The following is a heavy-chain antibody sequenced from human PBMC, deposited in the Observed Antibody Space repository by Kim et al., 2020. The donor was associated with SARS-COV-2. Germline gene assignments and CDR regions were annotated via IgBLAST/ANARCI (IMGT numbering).Heavy chain of an antibody. CDR1: GGSISSSNW. V-gene: IGHV4-4*02. Sequence: SETLSLTCAVSGGSISSSNWWSWVRHPPGKGLEWIGEIYHSGSTNYNPSLKSRVTISVDKSKNQLSLKLSSVTAADTAVYYCASSNDYGDSRGYWGQGTLVTVSS. J-gene: IGHJ4*02. D-gene: IGHD4-17*01. CDR3: ASSNDYGDSRGY. CDR2: IYHSGST.